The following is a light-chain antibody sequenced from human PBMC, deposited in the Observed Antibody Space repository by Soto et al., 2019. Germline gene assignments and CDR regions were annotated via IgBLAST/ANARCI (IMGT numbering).Light chain of an antibody. CDR1: SSDVGGYNY. Sequence: SVLTQPRSVSGSPGQSVTISCTGTSSDVGGYNYVSWYQQHPGKAPKLMIYDVSKRPSGVPDRFSGSKSGNTASLTISGLQAEDEADYYCCSYADSYPFVFGTGTKLTVL. CDR2: DVS. CDR3: CSYADSYPFV. V-gene: IGLV2-11*01. J-gene: IGLJ1*01.